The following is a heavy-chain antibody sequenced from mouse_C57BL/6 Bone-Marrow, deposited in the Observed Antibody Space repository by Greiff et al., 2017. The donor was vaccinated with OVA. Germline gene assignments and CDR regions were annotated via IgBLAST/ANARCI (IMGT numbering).Heavy chain of an antibody. CDR3: ARDGGGYAMDY. J-gene: IGHJ4*01. V-gene: IGHV7-1*01. CDR2: SRNKANDYTT. Sequence: EVKLMESGGGLVQSGRSLRLSCATSGLTFSDFYMEWVRQAPGKGLEWIAASRNKANDYTTEYSASVKGRFIVSRDTSQSILYLQMNALRAEDTAIYYCARDGGGYAMDYWGQGTSVTVSS. CDR1: GLTFSDFY.